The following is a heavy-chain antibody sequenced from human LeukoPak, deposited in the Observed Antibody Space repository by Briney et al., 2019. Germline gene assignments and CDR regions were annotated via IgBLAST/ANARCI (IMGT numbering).Heavy chain of an antibody. Sequence: PSETLSLTCSVSIGSLSSYYWSWIRQPPGKGLEWIGYIYYSGSTNYNPSLKSRVTISVDTSKNQFSLKLSSVTAADTAVYYCARREVTMVRGVRYNWFDPWGQRTLVTVSS. CDR2: IYYSGST. V-gene: IGHV4-59*08. J-gene: IGHJ5*02. CDR3: ARREVTMVRGVRYNWFDP. CDR1: IGSLSSYY. D-gene: IGHD3-10*01.